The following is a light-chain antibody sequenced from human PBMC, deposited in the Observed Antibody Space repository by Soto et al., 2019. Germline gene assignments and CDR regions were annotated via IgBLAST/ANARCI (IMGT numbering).Light chain of an antibody. Sequence: VMTQSPSTLSVSPGERVTLSCRASQSVSGYIGWYQQKPGQAPRLLIYADSNRATGIPARFSGSGSGTDFTLTISSLEPEDFSVYYCQQRYNWPITFGQGTRLEIK. J-gene: IGKJ5*01. CDR3: QQRYNWPIT. V-gene: IGKV3-11*01. CDR1: QSVSGY. CDR2: ADS.